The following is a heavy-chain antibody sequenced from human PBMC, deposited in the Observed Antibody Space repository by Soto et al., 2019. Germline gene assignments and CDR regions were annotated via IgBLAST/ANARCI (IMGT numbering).Heavy chain of an antibody. CDR3: AGIGVVVPAAMIDYYYYYGMDV. Sequence: TLSLTCTVSGGSISSGGYYWSWVRQHPGKGLEGSGYIYYSGSTYYNPSLKSRVTISVDTSKNQFSLKLSSVTAADTAVYYCAGIGVVVPAAMIDYYYYYGMDVWGQGTTVTVSS. D-gene: IGHD2-2*01. CDR1: GGSISSGGYY. CDR2: IYYSGST. J-gene: IGHJ6*02. V-gene: IGHV4-31*03.